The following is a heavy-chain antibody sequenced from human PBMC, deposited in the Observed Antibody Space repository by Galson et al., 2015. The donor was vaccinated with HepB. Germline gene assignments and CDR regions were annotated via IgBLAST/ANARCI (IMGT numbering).Heavy chain of an antibody. CDR1: GFIFRHHA. CDR3: VKEGAWFGGDWFDP. D-gene: IGHD3-16*01. J-gene: IGHJ5*02. CDR2: INGRGSTR. V-gene: IGHV3-23*01. Sequence: SLRLSCAGSGFIFRHHAMAWRRQAPWKGLEWVSGINGRGSTRSYSDAVKGRFSISRDNSQDTVFLHMDNLRPEEPAVYYCVKEGAWFGGDWFDPWGQGALVTVS.